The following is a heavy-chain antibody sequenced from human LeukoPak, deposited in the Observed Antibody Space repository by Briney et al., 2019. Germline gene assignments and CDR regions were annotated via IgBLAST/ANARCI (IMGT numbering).Heavy chain of an antibody. D-gene: IGHD3-22*01. CDR1: GFSLSTSGVG. CDR2: IYWDDDK. Sequence: SGPTLVKPTQTLTLTCTFSGFSLSTSGVGMAWIRQPPGKALEWLALIYWDDDKRYSPSLKSRLTITKDTSKNQVVLTMTNMDPVDKATYYCAHSWWYYYDRSGYWPGFDPWGQGTLVTVSS. CDR3: AHSWWYYYDRSGYWPGFDP. V-gene: IGHV2-5*02. J-gene: IGHJ5*02.